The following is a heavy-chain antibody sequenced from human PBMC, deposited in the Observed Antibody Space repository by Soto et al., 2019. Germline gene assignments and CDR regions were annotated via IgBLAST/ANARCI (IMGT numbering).Heavy chain of an antibody. Sequence: QVQLVQSGAEVKKPGASVKVSCKASGYTFTGYYMHWVRQAPGQGLEWMGWINPNSGGTNYAQKFQGWVTMSRDTSSSTAHMELSRLRSDDTAVYYCARQRGYSYGWAGFDYWGQGTLVTVSS. CDR2: INPNSGGT. CDR3: ARQRGYSYGWAGFDY. D-gene: IGHD5-18*01. V-gene: IGHV1-2*04. J-gene: IGHJ4*02. CDR1: GYTFTGYY.